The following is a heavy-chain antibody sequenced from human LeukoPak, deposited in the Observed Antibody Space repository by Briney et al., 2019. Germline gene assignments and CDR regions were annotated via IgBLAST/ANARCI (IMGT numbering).Heavy chain of an antibody. Sequence: SETLSLTCTVSGGSISSSSYYWSWIRQPPGKGLEWIGEINHSGSTNYNPSLKSRVTISVDTSKNQFSLKLSSVTAADTAVYYCARHGVEGPPYYYYYMDVWGKGTMVTISS. J-gene: IGHJ6*03. CDR1: GGSISSSSYY. V-gene: IGHV4-39*01. D-gene: IGHD5-24*01. CDR3: ARHGVEGPPYYYYYMDV. CDR2: INHSGST.